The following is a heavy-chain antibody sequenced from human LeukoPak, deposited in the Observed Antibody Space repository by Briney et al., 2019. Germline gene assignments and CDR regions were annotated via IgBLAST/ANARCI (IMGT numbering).Heavy chain of an antibody. CDR2: IYTSGST. D-gene: IGHD3-22*01. Sequence: SETLSLTCTVSGGSISSYYWSWIRQPAGKGLEWIGRIYTSGSTNYNPSLKSRVTMSVDTSKNQFSLKLSSVTAADTAVYYCARVDYYDSSGYQLYWYFDLWGRGTLVTVSS. CDR1: GGSISSYY. J-gene: IGHJ2*01. V-gene: IGHV4-4*07. CDR3: ARVDYYDSSGYQLYWYFDL.